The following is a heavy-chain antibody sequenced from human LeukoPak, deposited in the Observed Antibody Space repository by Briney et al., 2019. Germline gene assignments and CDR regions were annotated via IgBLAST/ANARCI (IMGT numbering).Heavy chain of an antibody. D-gene: IGHD1-26*01. Sequence: ASVKVSCKPSGYTFSTYGVSWVRQAPGQGLEWMGWISAYNGNTNYAQKVQGRVTMTTDTSTSTAYMELMSLISDDTAVYYCARVGGRMGAPEVYFYYYGMDVWGQGTTVTVTS. J-gene: IGHJ6*02. CDR1: GYTFSTYG. V-gene: IGHV1-18*01. CDR2: ISAYNGNT. CDR3: ARVGGRMGAPEVYFYYYGMDV.